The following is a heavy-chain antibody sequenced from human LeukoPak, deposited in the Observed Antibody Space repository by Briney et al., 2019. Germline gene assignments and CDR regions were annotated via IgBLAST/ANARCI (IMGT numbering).Heavy chain of an antibody. D-gene: IGHD6-19*01. J-gene: IGHJ4*02. CDR1: GYTFTSYG. Sequence: SVKVSCKASGYTFTSYGISWVRQAPGQGLEWMGRIIPILGIANYAQKFQGRVTITADKSTSTAYMELSSLRSEDTAVYYCATTYSSVTIDYWGQGTLVTVSS. V-gene: IGHV1-69*04. CDR3: ATTYSSVTIDY. CDR2: IIPILGIA.